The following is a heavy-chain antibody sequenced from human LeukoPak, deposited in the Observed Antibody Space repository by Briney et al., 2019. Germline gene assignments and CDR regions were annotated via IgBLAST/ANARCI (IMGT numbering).Heavy chain of an antibody. CDR1: GFTFSSYA. CDR3: AREESWSFDY. CDR2: ISYDGSNK. J-gene: IGHJ4*02. D-gene: IGHD6-13*01. Sequence: GRSLRLSCAASGFTFSSYAMHWVRQAPGKGLEWVAVISYDGSNKYYADSVKGRFTISRDNSKNTLYLQMNSLKAEDTAVYYCAREESWSFDYWGQGTLVTVSS. V-gene: IGHV3-30-3*01.